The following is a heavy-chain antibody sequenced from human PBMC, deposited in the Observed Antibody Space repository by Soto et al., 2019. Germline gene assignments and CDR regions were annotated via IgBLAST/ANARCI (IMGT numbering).Heavy chain of an antibody. V-gene: IGHV3-30*18. CDR2: ISYDGSNK. CDR1: GFTFSSYG. CDR3: AKGDYSDSSGYYTPPFDY. J-gene: IGHJ4*02. D-gene: IGHD3-22*01. Sequence: QVQLVESGGGVVQPGRSLRLSCAASGFTFSSYGMHWVRQAPGKGLEWVAVISYDGSNKYYADSVKGRFTISRDNTKNTLYLQVNSLRAEDTAVYYCAKGDYSDSSGYYTPPFDYWGQGTLVTVSS.